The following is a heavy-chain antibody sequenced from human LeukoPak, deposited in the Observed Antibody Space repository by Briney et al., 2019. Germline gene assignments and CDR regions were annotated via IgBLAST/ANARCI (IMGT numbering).Heavy chain of an antibody. Sequence: GESLKISCKGSGYSFTSYWIGWVRQMPGKGLEWMGIIYPGDSDTRYSPSFQGQVTISADKSISTAYLQWSSLKAPDTAMYYCARQGGEFDYYYGMDVWGQGTTVTVSS. CDR1: GYSFTSYW. CDR2: IYPGDSDT. CDR3: ARQGGEFDYYYGMDV. D-gene: IGHD2-15*01. J-gene: IGHJ6*02. V-gene: IGHV5-51*01.